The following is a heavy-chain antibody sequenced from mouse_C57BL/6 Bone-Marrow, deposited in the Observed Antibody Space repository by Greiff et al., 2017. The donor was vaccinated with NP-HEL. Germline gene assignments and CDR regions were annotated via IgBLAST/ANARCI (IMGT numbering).Heavy chain of an antibody. Sequence: VKLMESGAELVRPGASVTLSCKASGYTFTDYEMHWVKQAPVHGLEWIGAIDPETGGTAYNQKFKGKAILTADKSSSTAYMELRSLTSEDSAVYYCTRGDGYDEESFDYWGQGTTLTVSS. CDR2: IDPETGGT. D-gene: IGHD2-2*01. CDR1: GYTFTDYE. V-gene: IGHV1-15*01. J-gene: IGHJ2*01. CDR3: TRGDGYDEESFDY.